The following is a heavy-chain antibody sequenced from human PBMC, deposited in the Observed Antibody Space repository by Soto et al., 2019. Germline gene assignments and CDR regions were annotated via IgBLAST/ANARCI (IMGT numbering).Heavy chain of an antibody. Sequence: QVQLVQSGAEVKKPGASVKVSCKASGYTFTSYGISWVRQAPGQGLEWMGWISAYNGNTNYAQKLQGRVTMTTDTPTSTAYMEVGSLRSDDTAVYYWARDGDIVVVPAANFDYGGQGPLVTVSS. V-gene: IGHV1-18*01. D-gene: IGHD2-2*01. J-gene: IGHJ4*02. CDR1: GYTFTSYG. CDR2: ISAYNGNT. CDR3: ARDGDIVVVPAANFDY.